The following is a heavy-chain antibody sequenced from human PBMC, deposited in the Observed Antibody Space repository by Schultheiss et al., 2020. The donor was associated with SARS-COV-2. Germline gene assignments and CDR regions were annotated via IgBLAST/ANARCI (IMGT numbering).Heavy chain of an antibody. Sequence: SETLSLTCTVSGGSISSGGYYWSWIRQPPGKGLEWIGSIYYSGSTYYNPSLKSRVTISVDTYKNQFSLKLSSVTAADTAVYYCARNLGFSDYWGQGTLVTVSS. V-gene: IGHV4-39*01. CDR3: ARNLGFSDY. J-gene: IGHJ4*02. CDR1: GGSISSGGYY. D-gene: IGHD3-10*01. CDR2: IYYSGST.